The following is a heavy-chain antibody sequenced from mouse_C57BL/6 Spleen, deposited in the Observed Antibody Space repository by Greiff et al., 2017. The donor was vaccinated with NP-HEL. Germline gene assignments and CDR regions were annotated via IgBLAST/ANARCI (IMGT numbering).Heavy chain of an antibody. CDR1: GFIFGSFA. D-gene: IGHD2-4*01. J-gene: IGHJ2*01. CDR3: ARDFDYGYFDY. Sequence: EVKLVESGGGLVKPGGSLKLPFAPSGFIFGSFAMSWVRRTPERRLEWVAPISDGGSYTSFPDNVKGRFTISRDNAKNNLYLQMSHLKSEDTAMYYCARDFDYGYFDYWGQGTTLTVSS. CDR2: ISDGGSYT. V-gene: IGHV5-4*01.